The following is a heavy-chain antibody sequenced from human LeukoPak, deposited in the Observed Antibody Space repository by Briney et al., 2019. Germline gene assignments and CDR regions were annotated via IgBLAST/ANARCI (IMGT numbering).Heavy chain of an antibody. J-gene: IGHJ5*02. Sequence: GASVKVSCKASGYTFTSYDINWVRQAPGQGLEWMGRIIPIFGTANYAQKFQGRVTITTDESTSTAYMELSSLRSEDTAVYYCARGYDFWSGSNWFDPWGQGTLVTVSS. CDR3: ARGYDFWSGSNWFDP. D-gene: IGHD3-3*01. CDR1: GYTFTSYD. CDR2: IIPIFGTA. V-gene: IGHV1-69*05.